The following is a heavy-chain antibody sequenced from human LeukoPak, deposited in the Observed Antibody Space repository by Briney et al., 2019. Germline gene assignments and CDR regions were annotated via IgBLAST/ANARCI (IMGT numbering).Heavy chain of an antibody. J-gene: IGHJ5*02. CDR3: ARSPLEWLLFLDL. V-gene: IGHV3-23*01. CDR1: GFTFINYA. D-gene: IGHD3-3*01. Sequence: PGGSLRLSCAASGFTFINYAMSWVRQAPGKGLEWVSTISSSGGSTYFADSVKGRFTISRDNSKNTLYLQMNSLRADDTAVYYCARSPLEWLLFLDLWGQGTLVTVSS. CDR2: ISSSGGST.